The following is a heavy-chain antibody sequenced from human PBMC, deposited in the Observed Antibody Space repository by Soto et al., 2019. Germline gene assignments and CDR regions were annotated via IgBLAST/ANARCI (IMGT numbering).Heavy chain of an antibody. D-gene: IGHD3-10*01. CDR2: IFHSGTT. J-gene: IGHJ5*02. CDR3: ARAGSSGPLDDWFDP. CDR1: GVSISSGGYS. V-gene: IGHV4-30-2*06. Sequence: QVQLQESGSGLVKPSQTLSLTCEVSGVSISSGGYSWSWIRQSPGKGLEWMGYIFHSGTTDYNPSLKSRLTISVDRSKNQFSLRLRSVTAADTALYYCARAGSSGPLDDWFDPWGQGTLVTGSS.